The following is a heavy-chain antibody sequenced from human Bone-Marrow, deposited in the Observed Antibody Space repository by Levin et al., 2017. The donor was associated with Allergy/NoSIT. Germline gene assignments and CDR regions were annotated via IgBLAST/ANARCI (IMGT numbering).Heavy chain of an antibody. V-gene: IGHV4-34*01. CDR2: INHSGST. Sequence: SETLSLTCAVYGGSFSGYYWSWIRQPPGKGLEWIGEINHSGSTNYNPSLKSRVTISVDTSKNQFSLKLSSVTAADTAVYYCARGEVDSGSPFDYWGQGTLVTVSS. J-gene: IGHJ4*02. D-gene: IGHD1-26*01. CDR3: ARGEVDSGSPFDY. CDR1: GGSFSGYY.